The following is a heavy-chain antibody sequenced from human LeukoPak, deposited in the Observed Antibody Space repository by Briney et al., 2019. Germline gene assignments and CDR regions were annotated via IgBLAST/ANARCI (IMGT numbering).Heavy chain of an antibody. CDR1: GFAFSAYT. J-gene: IGHJ3*02. V-gene: IGHV3-48*02. CDR3: ARELCSGGDCYSNAFDI. Sequence: GGSLRLSCAASGFAFSAYTMNWVRQAPGKGLEWVSYISSSSGSVYYADSVKGRFTISRDNAKNSLYLQMNSLRDEDTAVYYCARELCSGGDCYSNAFDIWGQGTMVTVSS. D-gene: IGHD2-15*01. CDR2: ISSSSGSV.